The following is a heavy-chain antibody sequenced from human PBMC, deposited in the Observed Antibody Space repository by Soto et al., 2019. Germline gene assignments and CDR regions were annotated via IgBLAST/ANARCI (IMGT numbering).Heavy chain of an antibody. J-gene: IGHJ1*01. CDR3: ARGHRYSSSWYRLSEYFQH. CDR2: INHSGST. D-gene: IGHD6-13*01. Sequence: SETLSLTCAVYGGSFSGYYWSWIRQPPGKGLEWIGEINHSGSTNYNPSLKSRVTISVDTSKNQFSLKLSSVTAADTAVYYCARGHRYSSSWYRLSEYFQHWGQGTLVTVS. CDR1: GGSFSGYY. V-gene: IGHV4-34*01.